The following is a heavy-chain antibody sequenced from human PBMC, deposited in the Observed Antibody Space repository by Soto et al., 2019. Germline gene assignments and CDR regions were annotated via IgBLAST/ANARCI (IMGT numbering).Heavy chain of an antibody. CDR2: IWYDGSYK. Sequence: QVQLVESGGGVVQPGRSLRLSCVGSGFTFTNYGIHWVRQAPGKGLEWVALIWYDGSYKYYADSVKGRFTISRDNSNNMVFLQINSLRADDTALYFCATGSVGTTGTTFVNGREGYWGRGTLVTVSS. CDR1: GFTFTNYG. CDR3: ATGSVGTTGTTFVNGREGY. V-gene: IGHV3-33*01. J-gene: IGHJ4*02. D-gene: IGHD1-1*01.